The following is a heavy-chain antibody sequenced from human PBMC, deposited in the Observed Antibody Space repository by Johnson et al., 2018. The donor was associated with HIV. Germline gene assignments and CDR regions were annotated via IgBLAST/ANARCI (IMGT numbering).Heavy chain of an antibody. D-gene: IGHD1-26*01. CDR3: AKVPYGGSADDAFDI. Sequence: VQLVESGGGLVQPGGSLRLSCAASGFTVSSNYMSWVRQAPGKGLEWVSVIYSGDSTYYADSVQGRFNISRDNPKNTLYLQMNSLRVEDTAVYYCAKVPYGGSADDAFDIWGQGTMVTVSS. V-gene: IGHV3-66*01. CDR2: IYSGDST. J-gene: IGHJ3*02. CDR1: GFTVSSNY.